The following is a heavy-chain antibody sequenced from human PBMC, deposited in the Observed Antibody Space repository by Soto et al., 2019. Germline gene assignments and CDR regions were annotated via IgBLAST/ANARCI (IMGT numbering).Heavy chain of an antibody. CDR2: ISSSSSYI. D-gene: IGHD6-13*01. CDR1: GFTFSSYS. CDR3: ARELGYSSSWTNYYYYGMDV. V-gene: IGHV3-21*01. J-gene: IGHJ6*02. Sequence: GGSLRLSCAASGFTFSSYSMNWVRQAPGKGLEWVSSISSSSSYIYYADSVKGRFTISRDNAKNSLYLQMNSLRAEDTAVYYCARELGYSSSWTNYYYYGMDVWGQGTTVTVSS.